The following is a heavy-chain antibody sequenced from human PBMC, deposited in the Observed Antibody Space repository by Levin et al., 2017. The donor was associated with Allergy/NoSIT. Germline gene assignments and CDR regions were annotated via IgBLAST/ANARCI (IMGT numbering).Heavy chain of an antibody. Sequence: SETLSLTCTVSGGSISSYYWSLIRQPPGKGLEWIGYIYYSGSTNYNPSLKSRVAISVDTSKNQFSLKLSSVTAADTAVYYCARVQFGRAATLFDYWGQGTLVTVSS. J-gene: IGHJ4*02. V-gene: IGHV4-59*01. CDR1: GGSISSYY. D-gene: IGHD6-13*01. CDR2: IYYSGST. CDR3: ARVQFGRAATLFDY.